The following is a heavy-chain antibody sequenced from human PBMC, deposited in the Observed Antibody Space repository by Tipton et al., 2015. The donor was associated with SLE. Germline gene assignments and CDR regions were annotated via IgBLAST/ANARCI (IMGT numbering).Heavy chain of an antibody. D-gene: IGHD3-22*01. CDR2: ITNNGNT. CDR3: ARGLRADRSSHFDY. V-gene: IGHV4-39*07. CDR1: GGSISGSNYY. J-gene: IGHJ4*02. Sequence: TLSLTCTVSGGSISGSNYYWDLIRQPPGKGPEWVGRITNNGNTYSIPSLQSRVTMSVDTSKNQLSLKLSSVTAADTAVYYCARGLRADRSSHFDYWGQGTLATVSS.